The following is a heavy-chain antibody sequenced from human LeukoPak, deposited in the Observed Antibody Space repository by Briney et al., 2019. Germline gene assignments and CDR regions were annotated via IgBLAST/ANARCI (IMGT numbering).Heavy chain of an antibody. D-gene: IGHD3-10*01. J-gene: IGHJ4*02. Sequence: GGSLRLSCAVSGFNFSTHAMTWVRQAPGKGLEWVSTIRGGADKSYYSNSVKGRLTASKDISKKTLYLQMNSLRADDTALYYCAKGSQWELLMGVFDYWGQGTLVTVSS. V-gene: IGHV3-23*01. CDR3: AKGSQWELLMGVFDY. CDR2: IRGGADKS. CDR1: GFNFSTHA.